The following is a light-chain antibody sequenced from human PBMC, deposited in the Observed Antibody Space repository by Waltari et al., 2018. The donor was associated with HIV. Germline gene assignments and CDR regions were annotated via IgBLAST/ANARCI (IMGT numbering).Light chain of an antibody. J-gene: IGLJ2*01. CDR1: NIGNKN. CDR2: YDS. CDR3: QVWDSSSVVV. V-gene: IGLV3-21*01. Sequence: SYVLTQPPSVSVAPGKTARITCGGNNIGNKNVNWYQQKPGQAPVLVIYYDSDRPSGIPERFSGSNSGTTATLTISRVEAGDEADYHCQVWDSSSVVVFGGGTKLTVL.